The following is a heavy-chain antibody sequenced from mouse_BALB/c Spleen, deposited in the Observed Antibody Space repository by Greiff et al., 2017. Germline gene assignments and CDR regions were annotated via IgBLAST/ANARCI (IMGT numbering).Heavy chain of an antibody. D-gene: IGHD2-4*01. Sequence: VKLMESGPGLVAPSQSLSITCTVSGFSLTSYGVHWVRQSPGKGLEWLGVIWRGGSTDYNAAFMSRLSITKDNSKSQVFFKMNSLQADDTAIYYCAKNYDYDGYAMDYWGQGTSVTVSS. J-gene: IGHJ4*01. CDR1: GFSLTSYG. CDR2: IWRGGST. CDR3: AKNYDYDGYAMDY. V-gene: IGHV2-5*01.